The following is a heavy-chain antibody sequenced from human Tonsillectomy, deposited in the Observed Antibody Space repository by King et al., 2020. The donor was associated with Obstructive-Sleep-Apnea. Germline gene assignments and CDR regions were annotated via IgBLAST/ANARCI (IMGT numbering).Heavy chain of an antibody. V-gene: IGHV3-48*01. CDR3: AGGPYYYDTSGYYPFPFDY. D-gene: IGHD3-22*01. CDR1: GFTFSTYG. Sequence: VQLVESGGGLVQPGGSLRLSCAASGFTFSTYGINWVRQAPGKGLEWISYISSSGTNTYYADSLKGRFTISRDNAENQLYLLMNSLRVEDTAVYYCAGGPYYYDTSGYYPFPFDYWGQGTLVTVSS. J-gene: IGHJ4*02. CDR2: ISSSGTNT.